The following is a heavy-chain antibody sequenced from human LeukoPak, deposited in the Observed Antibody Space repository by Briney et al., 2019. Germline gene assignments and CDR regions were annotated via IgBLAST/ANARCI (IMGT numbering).Heavy chain of an antibody. CDR3: ARLQRGSSWYGGVLSDY. J-gene: IGHJ4*02. V-gene: IGHV4-39*01. D-gene: IGHD6-13*01. Sequence: SETLSLTCTASGGSISSSSYYWGWIRQPPGKGLEWIGSIYYSGSTYYNPSLKSRVTISVDTSKNQFSLKLSSVTAADTAVYYCARLQRGSSWYGGVLSDYWGQGTLVTVSS. CDR2: IYYSGST. CDR1: GGSISSSSYY.